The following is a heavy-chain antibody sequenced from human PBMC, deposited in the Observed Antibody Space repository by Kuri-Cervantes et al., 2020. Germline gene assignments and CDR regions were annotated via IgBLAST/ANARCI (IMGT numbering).Heavy chain of an antibody. CDR2: ISDSGRTM. D-gene: IGHD3-22*01. J-gene: IGHJ1*01. V-gene: IGHV3-48*04. CDR1: GFTFRSYS. Sequence: GGSLRLSCAASGFTFRSYSMHWLRQAPGKGLEWVSYISDSGRTMYYADSVKGRFTISRDNAMNSLYLQMNSLRAEDTALYYCARGAYYYDSSGYGGAEYFQHWGQGTLVTVSS. CDR3: ARGAYYYDSSGYGGAEYFQH.